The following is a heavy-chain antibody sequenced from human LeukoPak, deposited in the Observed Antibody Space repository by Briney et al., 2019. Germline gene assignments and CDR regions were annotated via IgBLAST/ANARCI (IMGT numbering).Heavy chain of an antibody. V-gene: IGHV4-39*01. Sequence: SETLSLTCTVSGDSISTSHYWGWLRPPPGEGLEWIANIYYSGSTYYHPSLKSRITISVDTSNNQFSLRLRSVTAADTAVYYCVRAGDQGECSYGRFWGQGTLVTVSS. J-gene: IGHJ4*02. CDR1: GDSISTSHY. CDR2: IYYSGST. D-gene: IGHD5-18*01. CDR3: VRAGDQGECSYGRF.